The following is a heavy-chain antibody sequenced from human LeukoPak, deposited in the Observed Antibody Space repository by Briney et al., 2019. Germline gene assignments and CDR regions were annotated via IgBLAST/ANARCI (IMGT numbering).Heavy chain of an antibody. CDR3: ATHSRWLXSXFDY. CDR2: ISDYNGNT. V-gene: IGHV1-18*01. D-gene: IGHD5-24*01. Sequence: SCKXSYYAFSSXXXXXMRXXXXQXXEXMGWISDYNGNTNYAQKFQDRVTITTDTSTSTAYMELRSLRSDDTAMYYCATHSRWLXSXFDYWGQGTLVTVSS. CDR1: YYAFSSXX. J-gene: IGHJ4*02.